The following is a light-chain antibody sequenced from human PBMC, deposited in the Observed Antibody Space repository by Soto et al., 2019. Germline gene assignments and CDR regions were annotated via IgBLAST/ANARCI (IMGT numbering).Light chain of an antibody. J-gene: IGKJ4*01. CDR3: QQFSSYPLT. CDR2: AAS. CDR1: QSISSY. Sequence: DIQMTQSPSSLSASVGDRVTITCRASQSISSYLNWYQQKPGKAPKLLIYAASSLQSGVPSRFSGGGSGTDFILTISRLEPEDFAVYYCQQFSSYPLTFGGGTKVDIK. V-gene: IGKV1-39*01.